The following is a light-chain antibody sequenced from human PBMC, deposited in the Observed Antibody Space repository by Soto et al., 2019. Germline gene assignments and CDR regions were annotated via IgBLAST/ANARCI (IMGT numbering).Light chain of an antibody. Sequence: QSVLTQPASVSGSPGQSITVSCTGTNTDVGGYNYVSWYQHRPGKAPRLMIYEVRNRFSGVSNRFSGSKSGNTASLTISGLQSEDEADYYCTSYTPTGALVFGSGTKLTVL. CDR1: NTDVGGYNY. J-gene: IGLJ3*02. CDR3: TSYTPTGALV. CDR2: EVR. V-gene: IGLV2-14*01.